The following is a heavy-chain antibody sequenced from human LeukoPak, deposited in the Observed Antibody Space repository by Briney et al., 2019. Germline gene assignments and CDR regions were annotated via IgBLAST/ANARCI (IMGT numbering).Heavy chain of an antibody. V-gene: IGHV1-8*03. CDR2: VNPNSGNT. CDR1: GYTFTSYD. D-gene: IGHD2-2*01. Sequence: GASVKVSCKASGYTFTSYDINWVRQATGQGLEWMGWVNPNSGNTGYAQKFQGRVTITGNTSISTAYMELSSLRSEDTAVYYCARRAYCSSTSCYGNWFDPWGQGTLVTVSS. J-gene: IGHJ5*02. CDR3: ARRAYCSSTSCYGNWFDP.